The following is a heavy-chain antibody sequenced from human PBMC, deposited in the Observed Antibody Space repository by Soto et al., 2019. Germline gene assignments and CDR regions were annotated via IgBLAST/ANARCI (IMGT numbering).Heavy chain of an antibody. V-gene: IGHV3-30-3*01. CDR3: ARSLDGQWLVHGGYYFDY. CDR2: ISYDGSNK. CDR1: GFTFSSYA. Sequence: PGGSLRLSCAASGFTFSSYAMHWVRQAPGKGLEWVAVISYDGSNKYYADSVKGRFTISRDNSKNTLYLQMNSLRAEDTAVYYYARSLDGQWLVHGGYYFDYWGQGTLVTVSS. J-gene: IGHJ4*02. D-gene: IGHD6-19*01.